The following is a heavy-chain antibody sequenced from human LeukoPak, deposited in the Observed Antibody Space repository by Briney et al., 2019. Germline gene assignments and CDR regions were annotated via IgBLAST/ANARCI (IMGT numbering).Heavy chain of an antibody. D-gene: IGHD2-2*01. CDR1: GYTLRSYG. V-gene: IGHV1-18*01. CDR3: ARDRDQLLPWYFDL. Sequence: GASVKVSCKASGYTLRSYGITWVRQAPGQGLEWMGWISAYNGNTKYPQKLQGRVTMTTDTSTSTAYMELRSLRSDDTAVYYCARDRDQLLPWYFDLWGRGTLVTVSS. J-gene: IGHJ2*01. CDR2: ISAYNGNT.